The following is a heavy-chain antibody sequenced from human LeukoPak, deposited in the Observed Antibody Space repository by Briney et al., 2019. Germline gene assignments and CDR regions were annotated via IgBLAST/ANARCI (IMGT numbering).Heavy chain of an antibody. J-gene: IGHJ4*02. Sequence: PSETLSLTCTVSGGSISSYYWSWIRQPAGKGLEWTGRIYTSGSTNYNPSLKSRVTMSVDTSKNQFSLKLSSVTAADTAVYYCARGGSGWSRTYFDYWGQGTLVTVSS. V-gene: IGHV4-4*07. CDR1: GGSISSYY. CDR2: IYTSGST. CDR3: ARGGSGWSRTYFDY. D-gene: IGHD6-19*01.